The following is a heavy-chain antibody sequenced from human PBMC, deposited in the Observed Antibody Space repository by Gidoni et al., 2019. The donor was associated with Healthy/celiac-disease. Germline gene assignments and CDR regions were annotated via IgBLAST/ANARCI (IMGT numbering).Heavy chain of an antibody. Sequence: QVQLVQMGAEVKKPGAAVQVSCKASGYTFTSYDITWGNTGYAQKFQGRVTMTRNTSISTAYMELSSLRSEDTAVYYCARGRGGYDFWKMDVWGQGTTVTVSS. CDR3: ARGRGGYDFWKMDV. CDR2: NT. J-gene: IGHJ6*02. CDR1: GYTFTSYD. V-gene: IGHV1-8*01. D-gene: IGHD3-3*01.